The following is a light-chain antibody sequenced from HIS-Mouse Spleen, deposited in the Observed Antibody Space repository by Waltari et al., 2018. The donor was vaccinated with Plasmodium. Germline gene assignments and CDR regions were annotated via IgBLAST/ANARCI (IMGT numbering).Light chain of an antibody. J-gene: IGLJ3*02. CDR1: SGINVGTYR. Sequence: QAVLTQPSSLSASPGASASLTCTLRSGINVGTYRIYWYQQKPGSPPQYLLRYKSDSDKQQGSGVPSRFSGSKDASANAGILLISGLQSEDEADYYCQTWGTGFWVFGGGTKLTVL. CDR3: QTWGTGFWV. V-gene: IGLV5-45*03. CDR2: YKSDSDK.